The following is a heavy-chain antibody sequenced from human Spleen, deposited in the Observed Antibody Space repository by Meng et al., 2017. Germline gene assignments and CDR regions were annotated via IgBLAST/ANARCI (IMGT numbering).Heavy chain of an antibody. Sequence: QITLKESGPALVKPTQTLTLTCTLSGFSLSTSGVAVGWIRQPPGKALEWLALIYWDDEKRYSPSLKSRLTITKDTSKNHVVLTMTNMDPVDTATYYCAHQSIPDPQYFDYWGQGTLVTVSS. D-gene: IGHD6-6*01. V-gene: IGHV2-5*02. CDR1: GFSLSTSGVA. CDR3: AHQSIPDPQYFDY. J-gene: IGHJ4*02. CDR2: IYWDDEK.